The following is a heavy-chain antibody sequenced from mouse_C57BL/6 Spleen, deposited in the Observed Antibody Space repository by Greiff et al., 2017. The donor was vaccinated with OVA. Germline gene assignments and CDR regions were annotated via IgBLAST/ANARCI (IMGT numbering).Heavy chain of an antibody. D-gene: IGHD1-1*01. CDR2: ISDGGSYT. CDR1: GFTFSSYA. CDR3: ARDRTSTTVVAHWYFDV. V-gene: IGHV5-4*01. Sequence: DVQLVESGGGLVKPGGSLKLSCAASGFTFSSYAMSWVRQTPEKRLEWVATISDGGSYTYYPDNVKGRFTISRDNAKNNLYLQMSHLKSEDTAMYYGARDRTSTTVVAHWYFDVWGTGTTVTVSS. J-gene: IGHJ1*03.